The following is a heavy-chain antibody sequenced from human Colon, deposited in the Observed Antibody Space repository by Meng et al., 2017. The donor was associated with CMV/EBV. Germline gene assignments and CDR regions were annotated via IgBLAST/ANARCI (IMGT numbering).Heavy chain of an antibody. CDR1: CASISSSNW. J-gene: IGHJ4*02. CDR3: ARVQIAWGLLFFDF. Sequence: SCASISSSNWCTWVRQTPGKEPQWLGEILHTGSISHSPSFKSRVTMSVDKSKSQFSLRLSSVTAADTAVYYCARVQIAWGLLFFDFWGQGILVTVSS. V-gene: IGHV4-4*02. CDR2: ILHTGSI. D-gene: IGHD2-21*01.